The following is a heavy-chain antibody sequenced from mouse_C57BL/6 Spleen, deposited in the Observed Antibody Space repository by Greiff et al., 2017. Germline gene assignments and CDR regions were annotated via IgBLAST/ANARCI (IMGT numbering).Heavy chain of an antibody. D-gene: IGHD4-1*02. V-gene: IGHV2-5*01. CDR3: AKNSNWVYFDY. J-gene: IGHJ2*01. CDR1: GFSLTSYG. CDR2: IWRGGST. Sequence: VQRVESGPGLVQPSPSLSITCTVSGFSLTSYGSHWVRQSPGKGLEWLGVIWRGGSTDYNAAFMSRLSITKDNSKSQVFFKMNSLQADDTAIYYCAKNSNWVYFDYWGQGTTLTVSS.